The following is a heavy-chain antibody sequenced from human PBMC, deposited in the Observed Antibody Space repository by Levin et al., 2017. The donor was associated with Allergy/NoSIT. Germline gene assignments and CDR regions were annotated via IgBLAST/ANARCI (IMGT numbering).Heavy chain of an antibody. CDR2: ISYDGSNK. CDR1: GFTFSSYA. J-gene: IGHJ4*02. CDR3: ARDQVAAAALDY. V-gene: IGHV3-30-3*01. D-gene: IGHD6-25*01. Sequence: GESLKISCAASGFTFSSYAMHWVRQAPGKGLEWVAVISYDGSNKYYADSVKGRFTISRDNSKNTLYLQMNSLRAEDTAVYYCARDQVAAAALDYWGQGTLVTVSS.